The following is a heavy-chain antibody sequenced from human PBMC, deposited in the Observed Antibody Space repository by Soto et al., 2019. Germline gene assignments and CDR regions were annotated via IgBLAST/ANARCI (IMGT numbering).Heavy chain of an antibody. J-gene: IGHJ6*03. CDR2: ISSSSSVI. Sequence: PGGSLRLSCATSGFILSDCAMNWVRQAPGKGLEWVSYISSSSSVIDYADSVKGRFTVSRDNARNSLYLQMNSLRAEDTAVYYCARDLSWGSNWYYCMDVWGKGTTVTVS. CDR3: ARDLSWGSNWYYCMDV. CDR1: GFILSDCA. V-gene: IGHV3-48*01. D-gene: IGHD7-27*01.